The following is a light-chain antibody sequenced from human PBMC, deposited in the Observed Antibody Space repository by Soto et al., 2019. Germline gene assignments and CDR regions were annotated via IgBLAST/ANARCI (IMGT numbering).Light chain of an antibody. CDR2: AAS. Sequence: EVVLTQSPATLSLSPGDRATLSCRASQSVNNFLAWYQQKPGQAPRLLIYAASTRDTGIPDRFNGSGSGTDFALTINRLEPEDFAVYYCQQYDGAPLTFGPGTKVDVK. CDR3: QQYDGAPLT. J-gene: IGKJ3*01. CDR1: QSVNNF. V-gene: IGKV3-20*01.